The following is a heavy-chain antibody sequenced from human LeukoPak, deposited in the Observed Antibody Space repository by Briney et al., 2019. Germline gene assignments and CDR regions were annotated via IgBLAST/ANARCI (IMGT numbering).Heavy chain of an antibody. Sequence: SETLSLTCTVSGGSISSGGYYWSWIRQPPGKGLEWIGYIYHSGSTYYNPSLKSRVTISVDRSKNQFSLKLSSVTAADTAVYYCARDQLAAGDFDYWGQGTLVTVSS. V-gene: IGHV4-30-2*01. CDR3: ARDQLAAGDFDY. CDR1: GGSISSGGYY. J-gene: IGHJ4*02. D-gene: IGHD6-13*01. CDR2: IYHSGST.